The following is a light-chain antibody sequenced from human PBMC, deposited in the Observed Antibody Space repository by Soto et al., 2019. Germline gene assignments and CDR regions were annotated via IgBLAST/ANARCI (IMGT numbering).Light chain of an antibody. CDR2: SAS. Sequence: ETVMTQSPVTLSASPGERATLSCWASQTVYSNLAWYQQKPGQAPRLLIYSASTRATGIPASFSGSGSGTEFTLTISSLQSEDFAVYYCQQYNGWPLTFGGGTKVEIK. CDR3: QQYNGWPLT. J-gene: IGKJ4*01. CDR1: QTVYSN. V-gene: IGKV3-15*01.